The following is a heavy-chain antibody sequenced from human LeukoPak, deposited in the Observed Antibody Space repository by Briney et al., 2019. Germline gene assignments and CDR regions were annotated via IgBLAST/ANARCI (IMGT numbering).Heavy chain of an antibody. CDR2: IWPDGRFK. Sequence: GESLQISCVASGFSFGSYGMHWVRQAPGKGLEWVAVIWPDGRFKYYVDSVKDRFTISRDNSKNVLYLEMTSLRAEDTAMYFCARALRDKIRTTPVPLDFRGQGTLVSVSS. CDR3: ARALRDKIRTTPVPLDF. V-gene: IGHV3-33*01. J-gene: IGHJ4*02. CDR1: GFSFGSYG.